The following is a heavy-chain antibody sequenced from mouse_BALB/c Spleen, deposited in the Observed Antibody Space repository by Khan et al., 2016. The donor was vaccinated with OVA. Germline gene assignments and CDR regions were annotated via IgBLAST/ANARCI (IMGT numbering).Heavy chain of an antibody. CDR1: GFIFTSYW. Sequence: QVQLKQSGAELVRPGASVKLSCKTSGFIFTSYWIHWVKQRPGQGLEWIARIYPGTDNTYYNEKFKDKATLTADKSSSTAYMQLSSLKSEDSAVYYCAGEEALCYVSNWGQGTTLTVSS. CDR3: AGEEALCYVSN. V-gene: IGHV1-76*01. J-gene: IGHJ2*01. D-gene: IGHD1-1*01. CDR2: IYPGTDNT.